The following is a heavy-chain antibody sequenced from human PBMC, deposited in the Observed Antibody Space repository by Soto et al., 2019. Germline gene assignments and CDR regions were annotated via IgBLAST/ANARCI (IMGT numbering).Heavy chain of an antibody. V-gene: IGHV4-30-4*01. CDR2: IFDSGRT. J-gene: IGHJ2*01. CDR3: ARAVMPMPADWYVAL. D-gene: IGHD2-15*01. Sequence: QVQLQESGPGLVKPSETLSLTCTVSGGSISGGVHAWSWIRQPPGKGLEWIGHIFDSGRTYYNPSLKSRLTLSVGTSKKQYSLRLSSVPAADTAGYYCARAVMPMPADWYVALCRRATLVTVSS. CDR1: GGSISGGVHA.